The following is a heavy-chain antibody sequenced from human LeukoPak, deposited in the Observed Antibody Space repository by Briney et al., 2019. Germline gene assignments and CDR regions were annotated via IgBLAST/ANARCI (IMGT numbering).Heavy chain of an antibody. CDR1: GYTFISYG. CDR3: ARDLHVVVPAAGDY. D-gene: IGHD2-2*01. V-gene: IGHV1-18*01. CDR2: ISTYNGNT. Sequence: ASVKVSCKASGYTFISYGFNWVRQAPGQGLEWMGRISTYNGNTKYAQKLQGRVTMTRDTSISTAYMELSRLRSDDTAVYYCARDLHVVVPAAGDYWGQGTLVTVSS. J-gene: IGHJ4*02.